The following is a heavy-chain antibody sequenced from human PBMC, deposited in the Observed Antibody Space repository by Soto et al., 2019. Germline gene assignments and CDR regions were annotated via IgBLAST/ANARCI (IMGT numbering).Heavy chain of an antibody. V-gene: IGHV4-34*01. CDR2: INHSGST. J-gene: IGHJ4*02. Sequence: SETLSLPCAVYGGSFSGYYWSWIRQPPGKGLEWIGEINHSGSTNYNPSLKSRVTISVDTSKNQFSLKLSSVTAADTAVYYCARVSWYSSGSLDYWGQGTLVTVSS. CDR3: ARVSWYSSGSLDY. D-gene: IGHD6-19*01. CDR1: GGSFSGYY.